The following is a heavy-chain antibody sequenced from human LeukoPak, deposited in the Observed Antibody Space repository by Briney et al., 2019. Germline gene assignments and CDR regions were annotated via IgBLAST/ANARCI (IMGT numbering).Heavy chain of an antibody. CDR3: ARVSRVGASSEFDY. J-gene: IGHJ4*02. CDR1: GFTFSSYS. CDR2: ISSSSSYI. Sequence: GGSPRLTCAASGFTFSSYSMNWVRQAPGKGLEWVSSISSSSSYIYYADSVKGRFTISRDNAKNSLYLQMNSLRAEDTAVYYCARVSRVGASSEFDYWGQGTLVTVSS. D-gene: IGHD1-26*01. V-gene: IGHV3-21*01.